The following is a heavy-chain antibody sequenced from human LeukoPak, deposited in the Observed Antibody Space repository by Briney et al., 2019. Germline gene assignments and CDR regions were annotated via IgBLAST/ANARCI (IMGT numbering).Heavy chain of an antibody. CDR2: IYYDGTT. J-gene: IGHJ4*02. CDR1: SVSMTQTNHF. CDR3: ARGPRNSGWHATADFDY. Sequence: SETLSLTCTVSSVSMTQTNHFWGWIRQPPGKGLEWIGNIYYDGTTYYNPSLKSRVSISVDTSKNQFSLKLSSVTAADTAVYYCARGPRNSGWHATADFDYWGQGTLVTVSS. V-gene: IGHV4-39*07. D-gene: IGHD6-19*01.